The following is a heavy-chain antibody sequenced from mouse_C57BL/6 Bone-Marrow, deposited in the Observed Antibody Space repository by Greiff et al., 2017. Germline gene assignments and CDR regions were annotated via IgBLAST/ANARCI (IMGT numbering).Heavy chain of an antibody. V-gene: IGHV2-5*01. CDR3: AKNLYYDYDGAY. CDR2: IWRGGST. D-gene: IGHD2-4*01. J-gene: IGHJ3*01. CDR1: GFSLTSYG. Sequence: VKLVESGPGLVQPSQSLSITCTVSGFSLTSYGVHWVRQSPGKGLEWMGVIWRGGSTDYNADFMSRLSITKDNSKSQVFFKMNSLQADDTAIYYCAKNLYYDYDGAYWGQGTLVTVSA.